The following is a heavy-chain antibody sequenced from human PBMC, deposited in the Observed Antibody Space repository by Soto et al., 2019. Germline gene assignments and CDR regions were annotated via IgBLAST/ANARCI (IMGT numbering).Heavy chain of an antibody. V-gene: IGHV3-23*01. Sequence: GGSLRLSCAASGLTFSNYVLSWVRQAPGKGLEWVSAISGTGGSTYYADSVKGRFTISRDNSKNTLYVQMNSLRVEDTAVYYGAKEGNRVRGPAYWGKGTLVPVSS. CDR1: GLTFSNYV. CDR2: ISGTGGST. D-gene: IGHD3-10*01. J-gene: IGHJ4*02. CDR3: AKEGNRVRGPAY.